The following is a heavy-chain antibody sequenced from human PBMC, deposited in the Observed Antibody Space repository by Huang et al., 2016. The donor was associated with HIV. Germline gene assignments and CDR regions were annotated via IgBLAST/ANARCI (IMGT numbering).Heavy chain of an antibody. CDR3: SRINYAKTTYYLDFDF. CDR1: GGSVSSGDYY. J-gene: IGHJ4*02. V-gene: IGHV4-61*08. Sequence: QVHLQESGPGLVKPSETLSLTCTVSGGSVSSGDYYWSWVRQPPGKGLEWIAYAYYNGSTNSNPSLASRLAMSVDTSRNQFSLRLRSVTAADTAVYYCSRINYAKTTYYLDFDFWGQGTLVTVSS. CDR2: AYYNGST. D-gene: IGHD3-22*01.